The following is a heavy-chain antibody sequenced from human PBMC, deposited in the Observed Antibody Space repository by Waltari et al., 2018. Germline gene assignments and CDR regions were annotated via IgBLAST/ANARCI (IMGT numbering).Heavy chain of an antibody. V-gene: IGHV4-39*01. CDR2: IYYSGST. Sequence: QLQLQESGPGLVKPSETLSLTCTVSGGSISSSSYYWGWIRQPPGKGLEWIGSIYYSGSTYYNPSLKSRVTISVDTSKNQFSLKLSSVTAADTAVYYCARQPVEITMIVVVRESGMDVWGQGTTVTVSS. J-gene: IGHJ6*02. D-gene: IGHD3-22*01. CDR1: GGSISSSSYY. CDR3: ARQPVEITMIVVVRESGMDV.